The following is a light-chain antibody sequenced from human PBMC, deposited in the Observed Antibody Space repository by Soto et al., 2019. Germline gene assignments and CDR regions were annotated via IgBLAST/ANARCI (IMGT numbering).Light chain of an antibody. CDR3: QHYGSSSRT. Sequence: EIVLTHSPGTLSLSPGERATLSCRASQSVDSYYLAWYQQKPGQSPRLLIFGASGRATGIPDRFSGSGSGTDFTLTISRLEPEDFAVYYCQHYGSSSRTFGQGTKVEIK. CDR2: GAS. V-gene: IGKV3-20*01. CDR1: QSVDSYY. J-gene: IGKJ1*01.